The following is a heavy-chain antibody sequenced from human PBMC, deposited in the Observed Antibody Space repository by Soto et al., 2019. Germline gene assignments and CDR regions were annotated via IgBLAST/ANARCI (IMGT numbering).Heavy chain of an antibody. V-gene: IGHV1-2*02. CDR1: GYVFTGYY. CDR2: INCRSGGT. J-gene: IGHJ4*01. Sequence: ASVKVSCKTSGYVFTGYYLHWVRQAPGQGLEWMGWINCRSGGTTYTQKFQGRVTLTMDTSTSTAYMELSSLISDDTALYYCMRGASARDSSGYPYYFDPWG. CDR3: MRGASARDSSGYPYYFDP. D-gene: IGHD3-22*01.